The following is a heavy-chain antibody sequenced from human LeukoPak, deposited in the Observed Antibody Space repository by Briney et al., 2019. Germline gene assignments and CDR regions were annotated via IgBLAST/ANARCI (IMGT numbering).Heavy chain of an antibody. CDR1: GFAFRSYA. Sequence: PGGSLRLSCAASGFAFRSYAMHWVRQAPGKGLEWLAVVSAHGLDKFYADSVKGRFTISKDTSDNTLSLQMNSLRVGDTGLYYCARAFTPGNRRALWFGDLLRAQGTLVTVSS. CDR3: ARAFTPGNRRALWFGDLL. J-gene: IGHJ4*02. CDR2: VSAHGLDK. D-gene: IGHD3-10*01. V-gene: IGHV3-30*04.